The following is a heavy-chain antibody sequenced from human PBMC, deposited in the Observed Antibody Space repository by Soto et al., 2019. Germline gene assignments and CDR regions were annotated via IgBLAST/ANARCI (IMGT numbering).Heavy chain of an antibody. Sequence: QITLKESGPTLVKPTQTLTLTCTFSGFSLTTTGAGVGWIRQPPGKALEWLALIYWDDDRRYSPSLKSRLTITKDTSKNQVLLTMTNMDPLDTATYFCAHSAWYAFGFWGQGTLVTVSS. CDR1: GFSLTTTGAG. CDR3: AHSAWYAFGF. V-gene: IGHV2-5*02. D-gene: IGHD2-8*02. J-gene: IGHJ3*01. CDR2: IYWDDDR.